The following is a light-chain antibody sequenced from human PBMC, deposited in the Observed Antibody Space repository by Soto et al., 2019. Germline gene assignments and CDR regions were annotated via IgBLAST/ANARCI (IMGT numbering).Light chain of an antibody. CDR1: QSISTW. V-gene: IGKV1-5*01. CDR2: DAS. J-gene: IGKJ1*01. Sequence: DIPMTQSPSTLSASVGDTVTITCRASQSISTWLAWYQHKPGEDPRLLILDASNLESGVPSRFSGSGSGTDFTLTISSLQPDDFATYYCLQYNGNSGTFGLGTKV. CDR3: LQYNGNSGT.